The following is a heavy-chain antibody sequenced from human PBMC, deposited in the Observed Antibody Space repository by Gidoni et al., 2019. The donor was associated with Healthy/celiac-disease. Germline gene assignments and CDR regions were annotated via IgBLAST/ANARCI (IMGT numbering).Heavy chain of an antibody. CDR2: SYWDDDK. J-gene: IGHJ5*02. Sequence: QITLKESGPTLVKPTQTLPLTCTFSGFSLSTSGVGVGWIRQTPGKALEWLSLSYWDDDKRYSPSMKSRLNSTKETYKNQVVLTMTNMDPVDTATYEWAQRSGYYDCWSGNNWFDTWGQGTLVTVSS. D-gene: IGHD3-3*01. CDR3: AQRSGYYDCWSGNNWFDT. V-gene: IGHV2-5*02. CDR1: GFSLSTSGVG.